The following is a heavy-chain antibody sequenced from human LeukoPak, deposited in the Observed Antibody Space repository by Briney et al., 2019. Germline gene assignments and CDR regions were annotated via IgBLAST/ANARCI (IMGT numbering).Heavy chain of an antibody. CDR3: TVLGYYDFWSGYYRLPEYYYMDV. Sequence: PGGSLRLSCTASGFTFGDYAMSWVRQAPGKGLEWVGFIRSKAYGGTTEYAASVKGRFTISRDDSKSIAYLQMNSLKTEDTAVYYCTVLGYYDFWSGYYRLPEYYYMDVWGKGTTVTVSS. J-gene: IGHJ6*03. D-gene: IGHD3-3*01. CDR1: GFTFGDYA. CDR2: IRSKAYGGTT. V-gene: IGHV3-49*04.